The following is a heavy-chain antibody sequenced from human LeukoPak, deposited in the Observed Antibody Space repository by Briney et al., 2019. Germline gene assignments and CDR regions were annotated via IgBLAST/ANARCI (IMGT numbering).Heavy chain of an antibody. CDR3: AKDLRAVAGTDGWFDP. CDR1: GFTFDDYA. J-gene: IGHJ5*02. D-gene: IGHD6-19*01. V-gene: IGHV3-9*01. Sequence: GGSLRLSCAASGFTFDDYAMHWVRPAPGKGLERVSGISWNSGSIGYADSVKGRFTISRDNAKNSLYLQMNSLRAEDTALYYSAKDLRAVAGTDGWFDPWGQGTLVTVSS. CDR2: ISWNSGSI.